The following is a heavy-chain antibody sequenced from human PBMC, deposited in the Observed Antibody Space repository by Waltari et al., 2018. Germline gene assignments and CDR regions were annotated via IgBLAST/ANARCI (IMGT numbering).Heavy chain of an antibody. CDR3: ARARDGYFDY. CDR1: GGSVSSGGYD. CDR2: IYYSGST. D-gene: IGHD2-8*01. Sequence: QVQLQESGPGLVKPSRTMSLTATLTGGSVSSGGYDWSWIRQHPGKGREWIGYIYYSGSTYYNPSLKSLVTISVDTSKNQFSLKLSSVTAADTAVYYCARARDGYFDYWGQGTLVTVSS. V-gene: IGHV4-31*01. J-gene: IGHJ4*02.